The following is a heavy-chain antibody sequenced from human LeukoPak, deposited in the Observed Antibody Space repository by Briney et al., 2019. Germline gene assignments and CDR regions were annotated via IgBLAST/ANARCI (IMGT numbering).Heavy chain of an antibody. Sequence: PGGSLRLSCAASGFSVSRNYLCWVRQAPGKGLEWVSVIYSGGNTYYADSVKGRFTISRDNSKNTLYLQMNSLRAEDTAVYYCARDRGPIDYWGQGTLVTVSS. CDR2: IYSGGNT. D-gene: IGHD3/OR15-3a*01. J-gene: IGHJ4*02. V-gene: IGHV3-53*01. CDR1: GFSVSRNY. CDR3: ARDRGPIDY.